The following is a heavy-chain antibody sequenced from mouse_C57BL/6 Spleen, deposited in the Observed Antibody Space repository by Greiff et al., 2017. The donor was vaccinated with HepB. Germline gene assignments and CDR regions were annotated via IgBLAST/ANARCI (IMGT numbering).Heavy chain of an antibody. CDR2: INPSNGGT. V-gene: IGHV1-53*01. Sequence: QVHVKQPGTELVKPGASVKLSCKASGYTFTSYWMHWVKQRPGQGLEWIGNINPSNGGTNYNEKFKSKATLTVDKSSSTAYMQLSSLTSEDSAVYYCARSGVITTVVATNFDYWGQGTTLTVSS. D-gene: IGHD1-1*01. CDR1: GYTFTSYW. J-gene: IGHJ2*01. CDR3: ARSGVITTVVATNFDY.